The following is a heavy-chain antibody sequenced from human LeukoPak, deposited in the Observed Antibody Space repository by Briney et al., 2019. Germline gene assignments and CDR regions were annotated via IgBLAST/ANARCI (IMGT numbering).Heavy chain of an antibody. V-gene: IGHV3-23*01. J-gene: IGHJ5*02. CDR1: GFTFSSYA. D-gene: IGHD6-13*01. Sequence: GGSLRLSCAASGFTFSSYAMSWIRQAPGKGLEWVSAISGSGGSTYYADSVKGRFTISRDNSKNTLYLQTNSLRAEDTAVYYCAKSHSSSWYQVRWFDPWGQGTLVTVSS. CDR3: AKSHSSSWYQVRWFDP. CDR2: ISGSGGST.